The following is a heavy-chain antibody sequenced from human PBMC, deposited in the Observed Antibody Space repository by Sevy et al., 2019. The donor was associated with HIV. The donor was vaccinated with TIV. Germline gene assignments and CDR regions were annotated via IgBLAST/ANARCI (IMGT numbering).Heavy chain of an antibody. CDR3: ARTDCSGGSCYLYGI. CDR2: IYPGDSDT. CDR1: GYSFTSYW. V-gene: IGHV5-51*01. D-gene: IGHD2-15*01. J-gene: IGHJ3*02. Sequence: GESLKISCKGSGYSFTSYWIGWVRQMPGKGLEWMGIIYPGDSDTRYSPSFQGQVTISANKSISTPYLQWSSLKASDTAMYYCARTDCSGGSCYLYGIWGQGTMVTVSS.